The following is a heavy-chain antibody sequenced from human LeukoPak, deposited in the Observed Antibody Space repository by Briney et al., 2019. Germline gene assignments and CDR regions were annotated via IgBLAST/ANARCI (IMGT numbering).Heavy chain of an antibody. CDR1: EFTFSNYE. CDR2: ISCSSGSSI. D-gene: IGHD6-19*01. CDR3: AKDIGSSGWYYFDY. Sequence: PGGSLRLSCAASEFTFSNYEMNWVRQAPGKGLEWVSYISCSSGSSIYYADSVKGRFTISRDNAKNSLYLQMNSLRAEDTAVYYCAKDIGSSGWYYFDYWGQGTLVTVSS. V-gene: IGHV3-48*03. J-gene: IGHJ4*02.